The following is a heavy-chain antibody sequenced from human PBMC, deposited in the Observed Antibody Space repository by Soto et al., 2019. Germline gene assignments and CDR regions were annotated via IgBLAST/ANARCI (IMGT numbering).Heavy chain of an antibody. Sequence: ASVKVSCKASGYTFTSYGISWVRQAPGQGLEWMGWISAYNGNTNYAQKLQGRVTMTTDTSTSTAYMELRSLRSDDTAVYYCARAAYYYDSSGYYFNYWGHGSLVTVSS. CDR2: ISAYNGNT. J-gene: IGHJ4*01. CDR1: GYTFTSYG. CDR3: ARAAYYYDSSGYYFNY. D-gene: IGHD3-22*01. V-gene: IGHV1-18*04.